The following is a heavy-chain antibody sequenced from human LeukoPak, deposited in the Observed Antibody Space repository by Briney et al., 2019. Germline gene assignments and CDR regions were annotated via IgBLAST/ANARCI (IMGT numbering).Heavy chain of an antibody. CDR1: GGTFSSYG. J-gene: IGHJ4*02. CDR2: IIPIFGTA. D-gene: IGHD5-24*01. V-gene: IGHV1-69*13. Sequence: ASVKVSCKTSGGTFSSYGISWVRQAPGQGLGWLGGIIPIFGTANYAQKFQGRVTIIADESTSTGYMELSSLRSDDTAVYYCARVEGRDGYTDWGQGTLVTVSS. CDR3: ARVEGRDGYTD.